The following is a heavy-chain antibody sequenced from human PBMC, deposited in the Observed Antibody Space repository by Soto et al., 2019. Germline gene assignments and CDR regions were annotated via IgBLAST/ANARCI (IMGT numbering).Heavy chain of an antibody. D-gene: IGHD4-17*01. CDR1: GFTFSSYA. Sequence: GGSLRRSCAASGFTFSSYAMHWVRQAPGKGLEWVAVISYDGSNKYYADSVKGRFTISRDNSKNTLYLQMNSLRAEDTAVYYCAKFYGDFDYWGQGTLVTVSS. J-gene: IGHJ4*02. V-gene: IGHV3-30-3*02. CDR3: AKFYGDFDY. CDR2: ISYDGSNK.